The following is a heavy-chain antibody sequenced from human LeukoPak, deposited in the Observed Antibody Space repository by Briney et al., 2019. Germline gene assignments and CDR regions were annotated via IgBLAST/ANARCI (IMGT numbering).Heavy chain of an antibody. V-gene: IGHV4-34*01. CDR3: ARVVYSHYWPEGMDV. CDR2: TNHSGST. J-gene: IGHJ6*02. Sequence: PSETLSLTCAVYGGSFSDYYWSWIRQPPGKGLEWIGETNHSGSTNYNPSLESRVTISEDTSKNQFSLMLTSVTAADTAVYYCARVVYSHYWPEGMDVWGQGTTVTVSS. CDR1: GGSFSDYY. D-gene: IGHD4-11*01.